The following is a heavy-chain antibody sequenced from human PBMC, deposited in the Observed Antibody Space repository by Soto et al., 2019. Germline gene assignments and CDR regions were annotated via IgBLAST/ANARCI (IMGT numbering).Heavy chain of an antibody. V-gene: IGHV4-59*01. CDR3: ARDCVPYDFWSGYYTGYYYGMDV. CDR2: IYYSGST. D-gene: IGHD3-3*01. J-gene: IGHJ6*02. CDR1: GGSISSYY. Sequence: SSETLSLTCTVSGGSISSYYWSWIRQPPGKGLEWIGYIYYSGSTNYNPSLKSRVTISVDTSKNQFSLKLSSVTAADTAVYYCARDCVPYDFWSGYYTGYYYGMDVWGQGTTVTVYS.